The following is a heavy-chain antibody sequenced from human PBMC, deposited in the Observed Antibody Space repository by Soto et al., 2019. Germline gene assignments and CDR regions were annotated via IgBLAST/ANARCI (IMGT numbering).Heavy chain of an antibody. V-gene: IGHV3-30*18. J-gene: IGHJ4*02. CDR2: ISYDGSNK. D-gene: IGHD5-12*01. CDR1: GFTFSSYG. CDR3: AKEVLKKWLRQNYYFDY. Sequence: LRLSCAASGFTFSSYGMHWVRQAPGKGLEWVAVISYDGSNKYYADSVKGRFTISRDNSKNTLYLQMNSLRAEDTAVYYCAKEVLKKWLRQNYYFDYWGQGTLVTVSS.